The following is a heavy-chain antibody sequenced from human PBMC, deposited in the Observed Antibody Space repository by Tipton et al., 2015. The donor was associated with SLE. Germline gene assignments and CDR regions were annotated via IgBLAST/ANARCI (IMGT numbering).Heavy chain of an antibody. Sequence: QLVQSGAEVKKPGASVKVSCKASGYTFTSYGISWVRQAPGQGLEWMGWISAYNGNTNYAQKLQGRVTMTTDTSTSTAYMELRSLRSDDTAAYYCATSNVSNTFRFLELFHWGQGTLVTVSS. V-gene: IGHV1-18*01. CDR3: ATSNVSNTFRFLELFH. D-gene: IGHD3-3*01. CDR2: ISAYNGNT. J-gene: IGHJ4*02. CDR1: GYTFTSYG.